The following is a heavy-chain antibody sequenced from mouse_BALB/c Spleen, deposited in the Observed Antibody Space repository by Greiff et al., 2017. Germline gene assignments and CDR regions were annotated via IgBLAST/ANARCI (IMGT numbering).Heavy chain of an antibody. D-gene: IGHD2-3*01. CDR2: IDPFNGGT. Sequence: VQLQQSGPELMKPGASVKISCKASGYSFTSYYMHWVKQSHGKSLEWIGYIDPFNGGTSYNQKFKGKATLTVDKSSSTAYMHLSSLTSEDSAVYYCARVDTRYYFDYWGQGTTLTVSS. CDR1: GYSFTSYY. J-gene: IGHJ2*01. V-gene: IGHV1S135*01. CDR3: ARVDTRYYFDY.